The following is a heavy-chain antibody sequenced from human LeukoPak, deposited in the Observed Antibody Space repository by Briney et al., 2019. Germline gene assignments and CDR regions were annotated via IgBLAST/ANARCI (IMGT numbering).Heavy chain of an antibody. CDR3: ARATPLRYFDWLLHLPFDY. CDR2: INHSGST. Sequence: SETLSLTCGVYGGSFSDYYWSWIRQPPGKGLEWIGEINHSGSTNYNPSLKSRVTISVDTSKNQFSLKLSSVTAADTAVYYCARATPLRYFDWLLHLPFDYWGQGTLVTVSS. CDR1: GGSFSDYY. D-gene: IGHD3-9*01. V-gene: IGHV4-34*01. J-gene: IGHJ4*02.